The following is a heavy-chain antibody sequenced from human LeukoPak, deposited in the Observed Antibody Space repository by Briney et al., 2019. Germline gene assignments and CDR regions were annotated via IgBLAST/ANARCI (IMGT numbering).Heavy chain of an antibody. Sequence: SETLSLTCTVSGGSISSYYWSWIRQPPGKGLEWIGYIYYSGSTNYNPSLKSRVTISVDTSKNQFSLKLSSVTAADTAVYYCARHESDSWRAGHYYYGMDAWGQGTTVTVSS. CDR1: GGSISSYY. V-gene: IGHV4-59*08. D-gene: IGHD5-12*01. CDR2: IYYSGST. J-gene: IGHJ6*02. CDR3: ARHESDSWRAGHYYYGMDA.